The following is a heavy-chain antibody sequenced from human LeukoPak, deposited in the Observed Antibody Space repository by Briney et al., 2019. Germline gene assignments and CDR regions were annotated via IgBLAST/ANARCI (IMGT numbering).Heavy chain of an antibody. J-gene: IGHJ6*03. CDR2: IYSGGTT. CDR1: GFSVSSNF. Sequence: GGSLRLSCAASGFSVSSNFMSWVRQAPGKGLEWVSVIYSGGTTYNTDSVRGRFTISRDNSKNMLYLQMNSLRAEDTAVYYCARDGYGYNYMDVWGKGTTVTVSS. CDR3: ARDGYGYNYMDV. V-gene: IGHV3-53*01. D-gene: IGHD5-12*01.